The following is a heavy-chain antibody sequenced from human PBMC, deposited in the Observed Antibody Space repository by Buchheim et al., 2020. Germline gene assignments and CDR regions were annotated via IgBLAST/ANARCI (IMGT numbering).Heavy chain of an antibody. V-gene: IGHV1-2*02. Sequence: VQLVQSGAELTKPGTSVKVSCKTSVSTFTGYSMHWVRQAPGQGLEWMGWINPNSGGTNYAQKFQGRVTMTRDTSISTAYLEPSRPRTDPRAAYYWSNLVRATDVDEWGQGTLV. D-gene: IGHD1-26*01. J-gene: IGHJ4*02. CDR3: SNLVRATDVDE. CDR1: VSTFTGYS. CDR2: INPNSGGT.